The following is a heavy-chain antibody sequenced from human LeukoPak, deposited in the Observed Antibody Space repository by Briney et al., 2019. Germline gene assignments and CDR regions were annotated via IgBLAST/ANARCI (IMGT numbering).Heavy chain of an antibody. CDR3: ARMVASYYYGSGTYYTLKYFDY. D-gene: IGHD3-10*01. Sequence: ASVKVSCKASGYTFTSHGISWVRQAPGQGLEWMGWISTYNGNTNYAQKLQGRVSMTTDTSTNTAYMELRSLRSDDTAVYYCARMVASYYYGSGTYYTLKYFDYWGQGTLVTVSS. V-gene: IGHV1-18*01. J-gene: IGHJ4*02. CDR1: GYTFTSHG. CDR2: ISTYNGNT.